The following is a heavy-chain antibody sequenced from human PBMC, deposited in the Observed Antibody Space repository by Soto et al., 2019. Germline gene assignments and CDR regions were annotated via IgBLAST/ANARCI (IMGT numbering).Heavy chain of an antibody. CDR2: IYYSGST. J-gene: IGHJ4*02. Sequence: SETLSLTCTVSGGSISSYYWSWIRQPPGKGLEWIGYIYYSGSTNYNPSLKSRVTISVDTSKNQFSLKLSSVTAADTAVYYCARLKGGDYFDYWGQGTLVTVSS. V-gene: IGHV4-59*01. CDR1: GGSISSYY. CDR3: ARLKGGDYFDY. D-gene: IGHD3-16*01.